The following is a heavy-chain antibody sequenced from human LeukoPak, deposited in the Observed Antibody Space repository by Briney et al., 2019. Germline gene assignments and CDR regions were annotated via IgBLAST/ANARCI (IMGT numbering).Heavy chain of an antibody. V-gene: IGHV3-7*01. J-gene: IGHJ4*02. D-gene: IGHD1-7*01. CDR2: IKQDGSEK. Sequence: GGSLRLSCAAAGFTFSNYWMSWVRQAPGKGLEWVANIKQDGSEKYYVNSVKGRFTISRDNAKNSLYLQMNSLRAEDTAIYYCAREDDWNYEDYWGQGTLVTVSS. CDR1: GFTFSNYW. CDR3: AREDDWNYEDY.